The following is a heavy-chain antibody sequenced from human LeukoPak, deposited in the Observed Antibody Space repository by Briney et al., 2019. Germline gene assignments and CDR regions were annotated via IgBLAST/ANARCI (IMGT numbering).Heavy chain of an antibody. V-gene: IGHV3-11*04. Sequence: GGSLRLSCAASGFTFSDYYMSWIRQAPGKGLEWVSYISSSGSTIYYADSVRGRFTISRDNTKNSLFLQMSSLRAEDTAIYYCARDVGTSSNWYDLWGQGTLVTVSS. CDR2: ISSSGSTI. CDR3: ARDVGTSSNWYDL. J-gene: IGHJ5*02. D-gene: IGHD6-6*01. CDR1: GFTFSDYY.